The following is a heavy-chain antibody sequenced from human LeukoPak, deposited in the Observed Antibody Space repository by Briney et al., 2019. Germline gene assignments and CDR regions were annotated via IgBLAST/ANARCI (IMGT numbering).Heavy chain of an antibody. V-gene: IGHV4-34*01. CDR1: GGSFSGYY. CDR2: INHSGST. D-gene: IGHD6-19*01. CDR3: ARGSSGYPS. J-gene: IGHJ4*02. Sequence: SETLSLTCAVYGGSFSGYYWSWIRQPPGKGLEWIGEINHSGSTNYNPSLESRVTISVDTSKNQFSLKLSSVTAADTAVYYCARGSSGYPSWGQGTLVTVSS.